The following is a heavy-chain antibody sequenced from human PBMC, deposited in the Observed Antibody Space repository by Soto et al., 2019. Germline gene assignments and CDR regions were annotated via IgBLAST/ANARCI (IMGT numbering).Heavy chain of an antibody. CDR1: GFSLSTNEVGVG. CDR3: AHGRGHDYGDYFDY. Sequence: QITLKESGPTLVKPTQTLTLTCTFSGFSLSTNEVGVGVGWIRQPPGKALEWLALIYWDDDKRYSPSLKARLTITKDTSKNHVVLTMTNMDPVDTATYYCAHGRGHDYGDYFDYWGQGTLFTVSS. J-gene: IGHJ4*02. V-gene: IGHV2-5*02. D-gene: IGHD4-17*01. CDR2: IYWDDDK.